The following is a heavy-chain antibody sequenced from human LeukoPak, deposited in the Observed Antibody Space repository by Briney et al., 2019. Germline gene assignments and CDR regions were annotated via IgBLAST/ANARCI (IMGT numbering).Heavy chain of an antibody. V-gene: IGHV3-23*01. J-gene: IGHJ4*02. CDR1: GFTFSNYG. Sequence: GRSLRLSCAASGFTFSNYGMHWVRQAPGKGLEWVSTMSTSGYSTNYADSVKGRFTISRDNSENTLYLQMNSLRAEDTAVYYCAKDHVSGSGYYYFDYWGQGTLVTVSS. D-gene: IGHD3-22*01. CDR3: AKDHVSGSGYYYFDY. CDR2: MSTSGYST.